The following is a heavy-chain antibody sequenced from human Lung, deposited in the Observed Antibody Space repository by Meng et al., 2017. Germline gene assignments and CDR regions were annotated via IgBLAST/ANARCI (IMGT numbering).Heavy chain of an antibody. CDR2: INPSGGST. CDR1: GYTFTSYY. J-gene: IGHJ4*02. CDR3: ARDLAAVAGFDY. Sequence: ASVKVSCKASGYTFTSYYMHWVRQAHGQGLEWMGIINPSGGSTSYAQKFQGRVTMTRDTSTRTVYMELSSLRSEDTAVYYCARDLAAVAGFDYWGQGTQVTVSS. D-gene: IGHD6-19*01. V-gene: IGHV1-46*01.